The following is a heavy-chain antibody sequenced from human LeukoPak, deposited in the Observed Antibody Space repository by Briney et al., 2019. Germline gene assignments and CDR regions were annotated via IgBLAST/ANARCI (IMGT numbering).Heavy chain of an antibody. V-gene: IGHV1-2*02. CDR2: INPYSGGT. Sequence: GASVKVSCKASGYTFTIHYLHWVRQAPGQGLEWVGWINPYSGGTNFAQKFQGRVTMTRDTSISTAYMELSSLRSEDTAVYYCARVRYYYGSGSYMLWGQGTLVTVSS. D-gene: IGHD3-10*01. CDR3: ARVRYYYGSGSYML. CDR1: GYTFTIHY. J-gene: IGHJ4*02.